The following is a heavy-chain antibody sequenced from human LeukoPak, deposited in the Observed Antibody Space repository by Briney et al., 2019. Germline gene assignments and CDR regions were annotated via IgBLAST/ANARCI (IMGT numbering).Heavy chain of an antibody. CDR3: AREYGAGLTIFDY. D-gene: IGHD4-17*01. Sequence: SETLSLTCTVSGGSISSYYWSWIRQPPGKGLEWIGYIYYSGSTNYNPSLKSRVTISVDTSKNQFSLKLSSVTAADTAVYYCAREYGAGLTIFDYWGQGTLVTVSS. V-gene: IGHV4-59*01. J-gene: IGHJ4*02. CDR1: GGSISSYY. CDR2: IYYSGST.